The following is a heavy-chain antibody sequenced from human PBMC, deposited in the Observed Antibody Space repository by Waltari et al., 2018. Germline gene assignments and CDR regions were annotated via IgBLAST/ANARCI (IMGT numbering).Heavy chain of an antibody. D-gene: IGHD1-1*01. V-gene: IGHV4-34*01. CDR1: GGSLSGYY. CDR2: INHSGST. CDR3: ASSNWNYGMDV. J-gene: IGHJ6*02. Sequence: QVQLQQWGAGLLKPSETLSLTCAVSGGSLSGYYCSWIRQPPGKGLEWIGEINHSGSTNYNPSLKSRVTISVDTSKNQFSLKLSSVTAADTAVYYCASSNWNYGMDVWGQGTTVTVSS.